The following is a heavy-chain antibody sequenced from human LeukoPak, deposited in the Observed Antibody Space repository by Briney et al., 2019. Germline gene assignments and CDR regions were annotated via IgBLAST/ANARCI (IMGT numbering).Heavy chain of an antibody. J-gene: IGHJ4*02. Sequence: PSETLSLTYTVSGGSISSSSYYWGWIRQPPGKGLEWIGSIYYSGSTYYNPSLKSRVTISVDTSKNQFSLKLSSVTAADTAVYYCARGQIDYYYDSSGYYFDYWGQGTLVTVSS. V-gene: IGHV4-39*07. D-gene: IGHD3-22*01. CDR2: IYYSGST. CDR3: ARGQIDYYYDSSGYYFDY. CDR1: GGSISSSSYY.